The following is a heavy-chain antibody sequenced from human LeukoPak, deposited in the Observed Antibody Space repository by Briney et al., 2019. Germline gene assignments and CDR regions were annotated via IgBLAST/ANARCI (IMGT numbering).Heavy chain of an antibody. CDR1: GFTFSSYE. CDR3: AREGEYYFDY. Sequence: GGSLRLSCAASGFTFSSYEINWVRQAPGKGLEWVSYISSSGSTIYYADSVKGRFTISRDNAKNSLYLQMNSLRAEDTAVYYCAREGEYYFDYWGQGTLVTVSS. CDR2: ISSSGSTI. V-gene: IGHV3-48*03. J-gene: IGHJ4*02.